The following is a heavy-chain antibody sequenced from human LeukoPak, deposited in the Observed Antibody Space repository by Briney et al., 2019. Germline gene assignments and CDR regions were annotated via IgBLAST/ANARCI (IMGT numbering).Heavy chain of an antibody. V-gene: IGHV5-51*01. CDR3: ARHPPGGYDFWSGYYDY. CDR1: GYSFTSYW. CDR2: IYPGDSDT. D-gene: IGHD3-3*01. Sequence: GEFLKISCKGSGYSFTSYWIGWVRQMPGKGLEWMGIIYPGDSDTRYSRSFQGQVTISADKSISTAYLQWSSLKASDTAMYYCARHPPGGYDFWSGYYDYWGQGTLVTVSS. J-gene: IGHJ4*02.